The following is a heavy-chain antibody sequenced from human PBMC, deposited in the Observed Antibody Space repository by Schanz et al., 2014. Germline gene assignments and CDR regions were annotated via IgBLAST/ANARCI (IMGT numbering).Heavy chain of an antibody. Sequence: QVQLVQSGSELKEPGASVKVSCKASGYTFSTYAMNWVREAPGQGLEWMGWINPDSGGTNYAQKFQGRVTMTRDMSINTAYMELSRLRSDDSAVYYCASDFWSGYSHYYYGLDVWGQGTTVTVSS. V-gene: IGHV1-2*02. CDR1: GYTFSTYA. CDR2: INPDSGGT. J-gene: IGHJ6*02. D-gene: IGHD3-3*01. CDR3: ASDFWSGYSHYYYGLDV.